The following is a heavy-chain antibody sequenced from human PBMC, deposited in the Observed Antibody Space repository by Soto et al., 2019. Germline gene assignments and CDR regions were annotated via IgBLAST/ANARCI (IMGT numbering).Heavy chain of an antibody. CDR3: AKGTPSGYCYSETFYSSGP. V-gene: IGHV4-34*01. CDR2: INHSGSV. J-gene: IGHJ5*02. CDR1: GGSFHGYY. Sequence: LSETLSLTCAVYGGSFHGYYWSWIRQPPGKGLEWIGEINHSGSVNFNPTFKSRVSILLDTSKNQMSLHLSSVSAADTAIYYCAKGTPSGYCYSETFYSSGPRAQGALLPVSS. D-gene: IGHD5-12*01.